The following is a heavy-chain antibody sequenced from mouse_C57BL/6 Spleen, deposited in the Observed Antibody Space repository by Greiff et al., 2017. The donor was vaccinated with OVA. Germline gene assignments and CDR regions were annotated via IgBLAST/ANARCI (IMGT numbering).Heavy chain of an antibody. CDR2: IWRGGST. CDR3: AKNGGLRGLFDY. D-gene: IGHD2-4*01. V-gene: IGHV2-5*01. CDR1: GFSLTSYG. Sequence: VKLVESGPGLVQPSQSLSITCTVSGFSLTSYGVHWVRQSPGKGLEWLGVIWRGGSTDYNAAFMSRLSITKDNSKSQVFFKMNSLQADDTAIYYCAKNGGLRGLFDYWGQGTTLTVSS. J-gene: IGHJ2*01.